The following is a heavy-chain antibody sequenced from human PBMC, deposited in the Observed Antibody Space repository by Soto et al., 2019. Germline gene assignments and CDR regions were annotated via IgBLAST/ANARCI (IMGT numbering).Heavy chain of an antibody. J-gene: IGHJ3*01. D-gene: IGHD6-13*01. CDR2: INTYNGHT. CDR1: GYTFTNYG. Sequence: QVQLVQSRTEVKKPGASVKVSCKASGYTFTNYGISWVRQAPGQGLEWLAWINTYNGHTNYAQKLQGRVTLTTDTSTSTAYMELRSLRSDETAVYYCARDLLYSSRSTVRFDLGGQGTIVTVSS. V-gene: IGHV1-18*01. CDR3: ARDLLYSSRSTVRFDL.